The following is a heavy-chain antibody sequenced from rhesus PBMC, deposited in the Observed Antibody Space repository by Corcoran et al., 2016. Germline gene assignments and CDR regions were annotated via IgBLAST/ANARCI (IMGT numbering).Heavy chain of an antibody. CDR3: ARDGTYSSWSLDY. D-gene: IGHD6-13*01. CDR2: IYGSGSST. V-gene: IGHV4-169*02. CDR1: GGSISSSY. Sequence: QVQLQESGPGLVKPSETLSVTCAVSGGSISSSYWSWIRQAPGKGLEWIGYIYGSGSSTNYNPSLKSRVTLSVDTSKNQLSLKLSSVTTADTAVYYCARDGTYSSWSLDYWGQGVLVTVSS. J-gene: IGHJ4*01.